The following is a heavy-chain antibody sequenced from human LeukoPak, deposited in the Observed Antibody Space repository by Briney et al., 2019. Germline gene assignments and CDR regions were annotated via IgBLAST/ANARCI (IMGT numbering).Heavy chain of an antibody. CDR2: INPNSGGT. V-gene: IGHV1-2*02. CDR1: GYTFTGYY. CDR3: ARESLAVAGTYGWFDP. Sequence: ASVKVSCKASGYTFTGYYMHWVRQAPGQGLEWMGWINPNSGGTNYAQKFQGRVTMTRDTSISTAYMELSRLRSDDTAVYYCARESLAVAGTYGWFDPWGQGTLVTVSS. D-gene: IGHD6-13*01. J-gene: IGHJ5*02.